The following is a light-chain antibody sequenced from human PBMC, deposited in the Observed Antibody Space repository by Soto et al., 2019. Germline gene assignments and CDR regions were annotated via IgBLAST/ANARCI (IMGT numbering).Light chain of an antibody. CDR2: AAS. V-gene: IGKV1-39*01. J-gene: IGKJ4*01. CDR3: RQSYSTPRT. CDR1: QSISSY. Sequence: DIQMTPSPSSLSASVGDRVTITCRASQSISSYLNWYQQKPGKAPKLLIYAASSLQSGVPSRFRGSGSGTYFTLTISSLQPADFASYYCRQSYSTPRTFGGETNVEIK.